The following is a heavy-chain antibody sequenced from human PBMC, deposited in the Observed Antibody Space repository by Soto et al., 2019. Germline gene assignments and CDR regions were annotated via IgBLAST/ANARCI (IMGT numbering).Heavy chain of an antibody. V-gene: IGHV3-21*01. J-gene: IGHJ4*02. CDR3: AREAKKSGDKTGYCSGGSCDIPEYYFDY. D-gene: IGHD2-15*01. CDR2: ISSSSSYI. Sequence: EVQLVESGGGLVKPGGSLRLSCAASGFTFSSYSMNWVRQAPGKGLEWVSSISSSSSYIYYADSVKGRFTISRDNAKNSLYLQMNSLRAEDTAVYYCAREAKKSGDKTGYCSGGSCDIPEYYFDYWGQGTLVTVSS. CDR1: GFTFSSYS.